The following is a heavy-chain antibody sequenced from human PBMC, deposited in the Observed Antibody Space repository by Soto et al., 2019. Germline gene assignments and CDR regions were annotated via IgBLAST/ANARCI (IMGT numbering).Heavy chain of an antibody. V-gene: IGHV4-34*01. J-gene: IGHJ5*02. Sequence: QVQLQQWGAGLLKPSETLSLTCAVYGGSITGYYWGWIRQPPGKGLEWIGEVHHSGSTSYNPSLKSRVTMLLDTSKNRFSLRLTSVTAADTAVYYCARVGRPITMVRGVIKNNWFDPWGQGTLVTVSS. D-gene: IGHD3-10*01. CDR1: GGSITGYY. CDR2: VHHSGST. CDR3: ARVGRPITMVRGVIKNNWFDP.